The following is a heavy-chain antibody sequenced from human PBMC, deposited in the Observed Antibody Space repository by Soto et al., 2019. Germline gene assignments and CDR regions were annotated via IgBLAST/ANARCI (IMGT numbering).Heavy chain of an antibody. CDR1: GGSISGGCYS. V-gene: IGHV4-30-2*01. Sequence: SETLSLTCAVSGGSISGGCYSWSWIRQPPGKGLEWIGYIYHSGSTYYNPSLKSRVTISVDRSKNQFSLKLSSVTAADTAVYYCARGEYYYGSGSYSYDWFDPWGQGTLVTVSS. CDR3: ARGEYYYGSGSYSYDWFDP. D-gene: IGHD3-10*01. J-gene: IGHJ5*02. CDR2: IYHSGST.